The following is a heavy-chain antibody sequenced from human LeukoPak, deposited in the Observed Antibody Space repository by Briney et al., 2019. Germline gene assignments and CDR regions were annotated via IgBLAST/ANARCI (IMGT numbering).Heavy chain of an antibody. CDR2: INPNSGGT. D-gene: IGHD6-19*01. V-gene: IGHV1-2*02. CDR3: ARDGRDSSGWYIYYGMDV. Sequence: ASVKVSCKASGYTFTSYDINWVRQAPGQGLEWMGWINPNSGGTNYAQKFQGRVTMTRDTSISTAYMELSRLRSDDTAVYYCARDGRDSSGWYIYYGMDVWGQGTTVTVSS. J-gene: IGHJ6*02. CDR1: GYTFTSYD.